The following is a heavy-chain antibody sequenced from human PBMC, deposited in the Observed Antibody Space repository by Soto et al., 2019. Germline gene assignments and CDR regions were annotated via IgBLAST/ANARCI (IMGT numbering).Heavy chain of an antibody. Sequence: VQLVESGGDLVKPGGSLRLSCAVSDFTFTNAWMNWVRQAPGKGLEWVARIKSHTDGGTTDYAAPLKGRFTVSRDDSSKRLFLQMTSLKTEDTAVYFCATAPGYWASAPLDYWGQGTLVTVSS. CDR2: IKSHTDGGTT. D-gene: IGHD6-25*01. CDR1: DFTFTNAW. CDR3: ATAPGYWASAPLDY. J-gene: IGHJ4*02. V-gene: IGHV3-15*07.